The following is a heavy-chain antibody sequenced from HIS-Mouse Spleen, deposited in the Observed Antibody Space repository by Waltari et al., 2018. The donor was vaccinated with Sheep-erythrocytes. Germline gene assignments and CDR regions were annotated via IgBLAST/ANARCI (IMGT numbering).Heavy chain of an antibody. V-gene: IGHV3-21*01. D-gene: IGHD1-1*01. CDR1: GFPFSSYS. CDR3: ARDTGTDAFDI. J-gene: IGHJ3*02. Sequence: EVQLVESGVGLVKPGGSLRLSCAASGFPFSSYSMNWVRQAPGKGLEWVSSISSSSSYIYYADSVKGRFTISRDSAKNSLYLQMNSLRAEDTAVYYCARDTGTDAFDIWGQGTMVTVSS. CDR2: ISSSSSYI.